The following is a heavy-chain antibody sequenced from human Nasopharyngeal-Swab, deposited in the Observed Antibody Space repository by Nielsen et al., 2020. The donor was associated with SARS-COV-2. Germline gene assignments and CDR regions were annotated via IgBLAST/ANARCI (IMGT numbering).Heavy chain of an antibody. V-gene: IGHV3-53*01. CDR3: ASRGIWFGEFVFDY. Sequence: GESLKISCAASGFTVSSNYMSWVRQAPGKGLEWVSVIYSGGSTYYADSVKGRFTISRDNSKNSLYLQMNSLRAEDTAVYYCASRGIWFGEFVFDYWGQGTLVTVSS. D-gene: IGHD3-10*01. J-gene: IGHJ4*02. CDR1: GFTVSSNY. CDR2: IYSGGST.